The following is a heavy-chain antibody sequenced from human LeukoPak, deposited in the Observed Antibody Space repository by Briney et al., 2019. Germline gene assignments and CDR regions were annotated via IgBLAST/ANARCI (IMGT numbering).Heavy chain of an antibody. CDR2: ISSSDSST. J-gene: IGHJ4*02. D-gene: IGHD6-13*01. Sequence: PGGCLRLSCAAAVFTFSIYAMSWVRQAPGKGPEWVSTISSSDSSTFYADSVKGRFTISRDSSKNTLYLQMNSLRAEDTAVYYCAKPYSNSWYSRYYFDYWGQGTLVTVSS. CDR1: VFTFSIYA. V-gene: IGHV3-23*01. CDR3: AKPYSNSWYSRYYFDY.